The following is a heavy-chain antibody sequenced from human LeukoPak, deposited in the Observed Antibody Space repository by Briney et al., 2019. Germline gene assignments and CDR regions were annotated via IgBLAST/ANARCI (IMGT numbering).Heavy chain of an antibody. CDR1: GYSISSGYY. D-gene: IGHD5-18*01. CDR2: IYHSGST. CDR3: ARVHSYGYYYYYGMDV. V-gene: IGHV4-38-2*01. J-gene: IGHJ6*04. Sequence: PSETLSLTCAVSGYSISSGYYWGWIRQPPGKGLAWIGSIYHSGSTYYNPSLKSRVTISVDTSKNQFSLKLSSVTAADTAVYYCARVHSYGYYYYYGMDVWGKGTTVTVSS.